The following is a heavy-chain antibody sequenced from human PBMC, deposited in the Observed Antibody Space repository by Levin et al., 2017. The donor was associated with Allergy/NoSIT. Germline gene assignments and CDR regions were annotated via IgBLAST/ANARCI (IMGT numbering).Heavy chain of an antibody. CDR1: GFTFSSDS. D-gene: IGHD4-17*01. V-gene: IGHV3-21*01. CDR3: ARDGDHDYGEEYNWFDP. Sequence: GGSLRLACAADGFTFSSDSMNWDSQAPGKGLEWVSSISSSSSYIYYADSVKGRFTISRDNAKNSLYLQMNSLRAEDTAVYYCARDGDHDYGEEYNWFDPWGQGTLVTVSS. CDR2: ISSSSSYI. J-gene: IGHJ5*02.